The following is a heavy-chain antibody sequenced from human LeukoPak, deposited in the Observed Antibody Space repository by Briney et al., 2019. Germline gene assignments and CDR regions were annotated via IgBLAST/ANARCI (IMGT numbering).Heavy chain of an antibody. V-gene: IGHV2-70*04. CDR2: IDWDDDK. D-gene: IGHD3-22*01. CDR1: GFSLSTTGMR. CDR3: GRDSINYSGYFDY. J-gene: IGHJ4*02. Sequence: SGPTLVNPTQTLTLTCTFSGFSLSTTGMRVSWIRQPPGKALEWLARIDWDDDKFYSTSLKTRLTVSKDTSKNQVVLTMTNMDPVDTATYYCGRDSINYSGYFDYWGQGALVTVSS.